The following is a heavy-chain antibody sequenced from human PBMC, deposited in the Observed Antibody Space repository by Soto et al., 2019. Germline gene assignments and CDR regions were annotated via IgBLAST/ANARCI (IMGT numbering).Heavy chain of an antibody. CDR2: INAGNGNT. D-gene: IGHD2-21*02. CDR3: ARGFSGGDADWCDP. J-gene: IGHJ5*02. V-gene: IGHV1-3*01. Sequence: QVQLVQSGAEVKKPGASVKVSCKASGYTFTSYAMHWVRQAPGQRLEWMGWINAGNGNTKYSQKFQGRGTITRDTSASTAYMELSSLRSEDTAVYYCARGFSGGDADWCDPWGQGTLVIVSS. CDR1: GYTFTSYA.